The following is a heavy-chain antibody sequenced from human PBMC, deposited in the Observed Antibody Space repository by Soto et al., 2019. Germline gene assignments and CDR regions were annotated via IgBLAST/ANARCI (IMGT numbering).Heavy chain of an antibody. J-gene: IGHJ5*02. Sequence: EVHLLESGGGLVQPGGSLRLSCAASEFTFSNYAMSWVRQAPGKGLEWLSSISGSVGSTYYADSVKGRFTIARDNSKNRRELQMNSLRDEDRAIYYGAKEKGCSGYGWFDPWGQGTLVIVSS. CDR2: ISGSVGST. V-gene: IGHV3-23*01. CDR1: EFTFSNYA. D-gene: IGHD5-12*01. CDR3: AKEKGCSGYGWFDP.